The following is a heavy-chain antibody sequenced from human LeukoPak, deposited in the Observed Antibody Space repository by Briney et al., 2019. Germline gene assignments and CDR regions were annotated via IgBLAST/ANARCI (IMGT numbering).Heavy chain of an antibody. Sequence: PGGSLRLSCAASGFTFSSYGMHWVRQAPGKGLEWVAVISYDGSNKYYADSVKGRFTISRDNSKNTLYLQMNSLRAEDTAVYYCAKDGGSYSGPFDIWGQGTMVTVSS. CDR1: GFTFSSYG. V-gene: IGHV3-30*18. J-gene: IGHJ3*02. CDR3: AKDGGSYSGPFDI. D-gene: IGHD1-26*01. CDR2: ISYDGSNK.